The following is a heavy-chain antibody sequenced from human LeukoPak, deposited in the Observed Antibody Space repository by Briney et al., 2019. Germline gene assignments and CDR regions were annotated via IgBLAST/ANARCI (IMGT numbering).Heavy chain of an antibody. J-gene: IGHJ4*02. D-gene: IGHD3-22*01. CDR1: GFTFSSYG. CDR2: IWYDGSNK. CDR3: ARDPLHYYDSSGFDY. V-gene: IGHV3-33*01. Sequence: GGSLRLSCAASGFTFSSYGMHWVRQAPGKGLEWVAVIWYDGSNKYYADSVKGRFTISRDNSKNTLYLQMNSLRAEDTAVYYCARDPLHYYDSSGFDYWGQGTLVTVSS.